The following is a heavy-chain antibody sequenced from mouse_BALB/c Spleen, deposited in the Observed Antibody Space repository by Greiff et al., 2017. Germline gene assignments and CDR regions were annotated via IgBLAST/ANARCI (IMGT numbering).Heavy chain of an antibody. J-gene: IGHJ1*01. CDR1: GFSLTSYD. CDR2: IWTGGGT. D-gene: IGHD1-1*01. V-gene: IGHV2-9-2*01. CDR3: VRDEVYGSSYWYIDV. Sequence: VKLVESGPGLVAPSQSLSITCTVSGFSLTSYDISWIRQPPGKGLEWLGVIWTGGGTNYNSAFMSRLSISKYNSKSHVFLKMNSLQTDDTAIYCGVRDEVYGSSYWYIDVWGAGTTVTVAS.